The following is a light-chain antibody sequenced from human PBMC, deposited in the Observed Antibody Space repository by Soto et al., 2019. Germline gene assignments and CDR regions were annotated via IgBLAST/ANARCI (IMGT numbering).Light chain of an antibody. Sequence: DIQMTQSPSSLSASVGDRVTITCRASQSISNYLSWYQQIPGKAPKLLIYAASTLRSGVSSRFSGSGSGTDFTLPISSLQPEDFATYYCQQRYSTPWTFGQGTKVEIK. CDR1: QSISNY. CDR3: QQRYSTPWT. J-gene: IGKJ1*01. V-gene: IGKV1-39*01. CDR2: AAS.